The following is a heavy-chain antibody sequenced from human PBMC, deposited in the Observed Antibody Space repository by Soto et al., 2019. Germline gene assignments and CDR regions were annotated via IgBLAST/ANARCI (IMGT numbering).Heavy chain of an antibody. CDR3: ASATRATLSSGRAFDI. D-gene: IGHD6-19*01. CDR1: GGSISSGDYY. V-gene: IGHV4-30-4*01. Sequence: QVQLQESGPGLVKPSQTLSLTCTVSGGSISSGDYYWSWIRQPPGKGLEWIGYIDYSGSTYYNPYLKCRVTISVDTSKNEFALKLSAVSAAHTNAYYYASATRATLSSGRAFDIWGQGTMVTVSS. J-gene: IGHJ3*02. CDR2: IDYSGST.